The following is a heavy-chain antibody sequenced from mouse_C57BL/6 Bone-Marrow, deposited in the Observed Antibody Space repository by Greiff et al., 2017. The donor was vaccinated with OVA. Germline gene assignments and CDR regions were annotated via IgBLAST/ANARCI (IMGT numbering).Heavy chain of an antibody. CDR1: GYSITSGYY. V-gene: IGHV3-6*01. D-gene: IGHD2-4*01. Sequence: DVKLQESGPGLVKPSQSLSLTCSVTGYSITSGYYWNWIRQFPGNKLEWMGYISYDGSNNYNPSLKNRISITRDTSKNQFFLKLNSVTTEDTATYYCARDGMITASWFAYWGQGTLVTVSA. CDR2: ISYDGSN. J-gene: IGHJ3*01. CDR3: ARDGMITASWFAY.